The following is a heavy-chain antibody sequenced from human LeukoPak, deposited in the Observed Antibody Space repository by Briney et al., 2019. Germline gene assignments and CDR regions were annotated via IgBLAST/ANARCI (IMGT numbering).Heavy chain of an antibody. CDR2: IYPGDSDT. CDR1: GYSFTSYW. J-gene: IGHJ4*02. V-gene: IGHV5-51*01. Sequence: GESLKISCKGSGYSFTSYWIGWVRQMPGKGLEWMGIIYPGDSDTRYSPSFQGQVTISADKSISTAYLQWSSLKASDTAMYYCARLPRAYYYGSGSFYYDYWGQGTLVTVSS. CDR3: ARLPRAYYYGSGSFYYDY. D-gene: IGHD3-10*01.